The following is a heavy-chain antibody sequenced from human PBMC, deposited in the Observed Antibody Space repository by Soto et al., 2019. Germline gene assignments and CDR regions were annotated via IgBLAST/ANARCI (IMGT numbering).Heavy chain of an antibody. CDR3: ATALETGDY. Sequence: QVQLVESGGGVVQPGRSLRLCCAASRFTFSNYGMHWVRQAPGKGLEWVAVIWYDGSNKYYADSVKGRFTISRDNSKNTLYLQMNSLRAEDTAVYYCATALETGDYWGQGTLVTVSS. CDR2: IWYDGSNK. CDR1: RFTFSNYG. D-gene: IGHD3-10*01. J-gene: IGHJ4*02. V-gene: IGHV3-33*01.